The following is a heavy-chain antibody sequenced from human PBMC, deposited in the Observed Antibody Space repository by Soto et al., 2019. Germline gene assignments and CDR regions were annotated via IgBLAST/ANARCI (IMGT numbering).Heavy chain of an antibody. D-gene: IGHD1-26*01. CDR2: IFYSWST. J-gene: IGHJ4*02. V-gene: IGHV4-39*01. CDR3: ANRGTVGATTAFDY. Sequence: SETLSLTCTVSGGSISSSSYYWGWIRQPPGKGLEWIGNIFYSWSTYYNPSLKSRVTISVDTSKNQFSLKLSSVTAADTAVYYCANRGTVGATTAFDYWGQGTLVTVSS. CDR1: GGSISSSSYY.